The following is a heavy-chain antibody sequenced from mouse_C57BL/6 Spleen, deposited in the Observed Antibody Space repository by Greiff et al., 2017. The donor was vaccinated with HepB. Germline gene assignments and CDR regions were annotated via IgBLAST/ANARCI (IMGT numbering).Heavy chain of an antibody. CDR3: ASLPYYYAMDY. J-gene: IGHJ4*01. CDR2: IRNKANGYTT. Sequence: EVKLVESGGGLVQPGGSLSLSCAASGFTFTDYYMSWVRQPPGKALEWLGFIRNKANGYTTEYSASVKGRFTISRDNSQRILYLQMNALRAEDSATYYCASLPYYYAMDYWGQGTSVTVSS. V-gene: IGHV7-3*01. CDR1: GFTFTDYY.